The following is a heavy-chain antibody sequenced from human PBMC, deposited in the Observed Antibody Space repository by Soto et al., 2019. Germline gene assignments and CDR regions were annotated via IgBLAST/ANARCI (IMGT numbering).Heavy chain of an antibody. V-gene: IGHV3-30-3*01. CDR3: ARSRSGAVPDSFGY. D-gene: IGHD3-3*01. Sequence: QVQLVESGGRVVQPGRSLRLSCAASGFMFNRYAIHWVRQTPGKGLEWVAVISKDGSVQYYADSVRGRFIISRDKSKDTVHLEMNSLGVEDTAVFYCARSRSGAVPDSFGYWGQGTPVTVSS. J-gene: IGHJ4*02. CDR1: GFMFNRYA. CDR2: ISKDGSVQ.